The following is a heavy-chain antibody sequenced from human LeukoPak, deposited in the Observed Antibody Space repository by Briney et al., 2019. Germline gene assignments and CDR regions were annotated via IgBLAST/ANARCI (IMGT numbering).Heavy chain of an antibody. J-gene: IGHJ4*02. CDR3: AKPEVRYFDWLLYFDQ. CDR2: ISGSGGNT. Sequence: GGSLRLSCAASGFTFSTYAMTWVRQARGKGLEWVSSISGSGGNTYYADSVKVRFTISRDNSKNTLYLQMNSLRAEDTAVYYCAKPEVRYFDWLLYFDQWGQGTLVTVSS. D-gene: IGHD3-9*01. CDR1: GFTFSTYA. V-gene: IGHV3-23*01.